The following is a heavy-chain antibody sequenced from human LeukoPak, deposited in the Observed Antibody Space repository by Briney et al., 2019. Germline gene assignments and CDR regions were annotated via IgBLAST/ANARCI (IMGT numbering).Heavy chain of an antibody. V-gene: IGHV1-69*10. CDR3: ARGRSSSSFGATYNWFDP. D-gene: IGHD6-6*01. Sequence: SVKVSCKASGGTFSSYAISWVRQAPGQGLEWMGGIIPILGTANYAQKFQGRVTITADKSTSTAYMELSSLRSEDTAVYYCARGRSSSSFGATYNWFDPWGQGTLVTVSS. J-gene: IGHJ5*02. CDR1: GGTFSSYA. CDR2: IIPILGTA.